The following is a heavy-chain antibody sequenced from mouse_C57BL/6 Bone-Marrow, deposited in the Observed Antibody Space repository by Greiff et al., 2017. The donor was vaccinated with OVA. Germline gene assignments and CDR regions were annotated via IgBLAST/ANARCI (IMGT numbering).Heavy chain of an antibody. D-gene: IGHD1-1*01. J-gene: IGHJ4*01. CDR2: IWRGGST. CDR1: GFSLTSYG. CDR3: AKERVITTVVAGDYYAMDY. V-gene: IGHV2-4*01. Sequence: QVQLKESGPGLVQPSQSLSITCTVSGFSLTSYGVHWVRQPPGKGLEWLGVIWRGGSTDYNAAFISRLSISKDNSKSQVFFKMNSLQADDTAIYYCAKERVITTVVAGDYYAMDYWGQGTSVTVSS.